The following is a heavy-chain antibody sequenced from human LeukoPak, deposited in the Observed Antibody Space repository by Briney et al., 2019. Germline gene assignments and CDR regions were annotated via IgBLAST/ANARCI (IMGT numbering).Heavy chain of an antibody. V-gene: IGHV4-59*01. J-gene: IGHJ4*02. Sequence: SETLSLTCTVSGDSISNYYWTWIRQPPGKGLEWIGYIYYTGSTNYNPSLKSRVTISVDTSKNQFSLKLSSVTAADTAVYYCARDAAAGYSLACWGQGTLVTVSS. CDR1: GDSISNYY. CDR2: IYYTGST. D-gene: IGHD6-13*01. CDR3: ARDAAAGYSLAC.